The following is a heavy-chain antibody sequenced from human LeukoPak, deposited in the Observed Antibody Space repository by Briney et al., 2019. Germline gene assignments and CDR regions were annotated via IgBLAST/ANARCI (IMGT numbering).Heavy chain of an antibody. V-gene: IGHV3-23*01. J-gene: IGHJ3*02. CDR3: AKDQQLEPGFDAFDI. CDR2: ISGSGGST. D-gene: IGHD1-1*01. Sequence: PGGPLRLSCAASGFTFSSYAMSWVRQAPGKGLEWVSAISGSGGSTYYADSVKGRFTISRDNSKNTLYLQMNSLRAEDTAVYYCAKDQQLEPGFDAFDIWGQGTMVTVSS. CDR1: GFTFSSYA.